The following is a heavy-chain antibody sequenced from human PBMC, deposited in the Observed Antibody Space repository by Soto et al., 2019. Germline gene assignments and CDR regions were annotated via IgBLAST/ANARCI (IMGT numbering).Heavy chain of an antibody. CDR3: ARHAGSSYYYNMDV. J-gene: IGHJ6*03. D-gene: IGHD6-13*01. Sequence: ETLSLTCTVSGGSISSSSYFWGWIRQPPGKGLEWIGSISYSGSTNFNPSLKSRVTISVDTSKNQFSLKLNSVTAADTAVYYCARHAGSSYYYNMDVWGKGTTVTVSS. CDR2: ISYSGST. V-gene: IGHV4-39*01. CDR1: GGSISSSSYF.